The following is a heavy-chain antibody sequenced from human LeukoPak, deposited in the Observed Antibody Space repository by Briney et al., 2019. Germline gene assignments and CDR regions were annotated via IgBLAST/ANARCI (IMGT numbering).Heavy chain of an antibody. Sequence: PSETLSLTCTVSGGSVSSSYHYWSWLRQPPGKGLEWIGDIYYSGSTYYNPSLKSRLTISVDTSKNQFSLKLSSVTAADTAVYYCARGGARMGWLQLTAFDIWGQGTMVTVSS. CDR2: IYYSGST. D-gene: IGHD5-24*01. CDR1: GGSVSSSYHY. V-gene: IGHV4-30-4*01. J-gene: IGHJ3*02. CDR3: ARGGARMGWLQLTAFDI.